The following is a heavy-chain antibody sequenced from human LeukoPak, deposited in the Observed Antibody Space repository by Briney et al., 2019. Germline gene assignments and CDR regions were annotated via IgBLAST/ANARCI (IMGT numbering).Heavy chain of an antibody. D-gene: IGHD1-26*01. Sequence: GGSLRLSCAASGFTFSSYSMNWVRQAPGKGLEWVSSISSSSSYIYYADSVKGRFTISRDNAKNSLYLQMNSLRAEDTAVYYCARVSIVGATNGAFDIWGQGTMVTVSS. J-gene: IGHJ3*02. V-gene: IGHV3-21*01. CDR2: ISSSSSYI. CDR1: GFTFSSYS. CDR3: ARVSIVGATNGAFDI.